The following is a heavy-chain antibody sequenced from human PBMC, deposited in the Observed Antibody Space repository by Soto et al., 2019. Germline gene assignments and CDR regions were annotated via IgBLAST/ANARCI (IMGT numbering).Heavy chain of an antibody. CDR3: ARCYCSAGSCFTCWHFDL. Sequence: QVQVVQSGAEVKKPGASVKVACKASGYTFTTFGMSWVRQAPGQGLEWMGWISADNGDTNSAQKFQDRVTMTTDTSTNTAYMELRSLPSDDTAVYYCARCYCSAGSCFTCWHFDLWGRGTLVTVSS. CDR1: GYTFTTFG. V-gene: IGHV1-18*01. CDR2: ISADNGDT. D-gene: IGHD2-15*01. J-gene: IGHJ2*01.